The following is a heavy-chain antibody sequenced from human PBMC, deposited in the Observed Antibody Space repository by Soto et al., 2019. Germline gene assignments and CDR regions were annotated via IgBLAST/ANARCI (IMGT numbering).Heavy chain of an antibody. Sequence: SETLSLTCTVSGGSISSYYWSWIRQPPGKGLEWIGYIYYSGSTNYNPSLKSRVTISLDTSKNQFSLKLSSVTAADTAVYYCARDSPITMISGNAFDIWGQGTMVTVSS. CDR3: ARDSPITMISGNAFDI. CDR1: GGSISSYY. D-gene: IGHD3-22*01. CDR2: IYYSGST. V-gene: IGHV4-59*01. J-gene: IGHJ3*02.